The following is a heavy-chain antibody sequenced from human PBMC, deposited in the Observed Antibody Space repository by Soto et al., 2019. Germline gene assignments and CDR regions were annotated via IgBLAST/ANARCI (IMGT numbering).Heavy chain of an antibody. CDR2: ISGSGGST. V-gene: IGHV3-23*01. CDR1: GFTFSSYA. J-gene: IGHJ6*02. D-gene: IGHD5-18*01. CDR3: AKLVGDTAIAPSSYGMDV. Sequence: GGSLRLSCAASGFTFSSYAMSWVRQAPGKGLEWVSAISGSGGSTYYADSVKGRFTISRDNSKNTLYLQMNSLRAEDTAVYYCAKLVGDTAIAPSSYGMDVWGQGTTVTVSS.